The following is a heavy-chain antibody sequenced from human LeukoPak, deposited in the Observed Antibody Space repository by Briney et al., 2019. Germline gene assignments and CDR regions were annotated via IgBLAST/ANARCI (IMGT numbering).Heavy chain of an antibody. CDR3: AKDHSAYYDRSVCDH. CDR1: GFTFSSYG. Sequence: GGSLRLSCAASGFTFSSYGMHWVRQAPGKGLEWVAFIRYDGSNKYYADSFKGRFTISRDNSKNTLYLQMNSLRAEDTAVYYCAKDHSAYYDRSVCDHWGQGTLVTVYS. D-gene: IGHD3-22*01. J-gene: IGHJ4*02. CDR2: IRYDGSNK. V-gene: IGHV3-30*02.